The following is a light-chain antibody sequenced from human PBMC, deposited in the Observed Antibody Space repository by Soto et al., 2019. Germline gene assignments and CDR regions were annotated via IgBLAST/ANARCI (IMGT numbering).Light chain of an antibody. Sequence: EIVLTQSPATLSLSPGERATLSCRASQSVNSYLVWYQQKPGQAPRLLIYDASNRATGIPARFSGSGSGTDFTLTISSLEPEDSAVYYCQQRSNWPRGIIFGGGTKVEIK. CDR3: QQRSNWPRGII. CDR2: DAS. J-gene: IGKJ4*01. V-gene: IGKV3-11*01. CDR1: QSVNSY.